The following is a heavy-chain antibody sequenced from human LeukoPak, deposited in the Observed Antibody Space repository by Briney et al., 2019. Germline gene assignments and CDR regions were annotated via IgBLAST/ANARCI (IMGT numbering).Heavy chain of an antibody. D-gene: IGHD3-10*01. CDR3: AQSGRYWYFDL. CDR1: GFTVSSNY. J-gene: IGHJ2*01. Sequence: GGSLRLSCAASGFTVSSNYMSWVRQAPGKGLEWVSVTYSGGSTYYADSVKGRFTISRDNSKNTLYLQMNSLRAEDTAVYYCAQSGRYWYFDLWGRGTLVTVSS. CDR2: TYSGGST. V-gene: IGHV3-53*01.